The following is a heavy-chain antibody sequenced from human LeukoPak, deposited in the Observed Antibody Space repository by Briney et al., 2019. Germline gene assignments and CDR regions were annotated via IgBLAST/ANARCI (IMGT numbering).Heavy chain of an antibody. J-gene: IGHJ4*02. V-gene: IGHV1-2*02. CDR2: INPHSGDT. CDR1: GSTFTGYY. D-gene: IGHD3-22*01. Sequence: GASVKVSCKASGSTFTGYYMHWVRQAPGQGLEWMGWINPHSGDTKYAQKFQGRVTMTRDTSINTAYMELSRLRSDDTAVYYCTRDQWHYRPSGYYSTFDYWGQGTLVTVSS. CDR3: TRDQWHYRPSGYYSTFDY.